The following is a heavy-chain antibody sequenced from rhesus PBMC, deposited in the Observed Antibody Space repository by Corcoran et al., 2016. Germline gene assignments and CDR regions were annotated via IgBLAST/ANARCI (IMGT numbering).Heavy chain of an antibody. CDR3: ARSGYGSGGVY. CDR2: VNGNSGNY. CDR1: GASISCYL. J-gene: IGHJ4*01. V-gene: IGHV4-80*01. Sequence: QVQLQESGPGLVKPSETLSLTCAVSGASISCYLVSWFRQPPGKGVEWFGEVNGNSGNYYYNPSLKSRVTISKDASKNQFSLKLSSVTAADTAVYYCARSGYGSGGVYWGQGVMVTVSS. D-gene: IGHD4-4*01.